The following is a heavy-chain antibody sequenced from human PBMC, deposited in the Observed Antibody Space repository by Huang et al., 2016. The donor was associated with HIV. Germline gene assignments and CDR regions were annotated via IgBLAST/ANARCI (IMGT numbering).Heavy chain of an antibody. CDR1: GGSVSGHY. D-gene: IGHD6-13*01. Sequence: QVQLQQWGAGLLKPSETLSLTCVVYGGSVSGHYWCWIRQPPGKGLEWIAAINDNGDTNYNPYLKSRVTISVHTSRNQFSLKLNSVTAADAAVYYCARASWYEPRSWYFGLWGRGTLVTVSS. V-gene: IGHV4-34*01. CDR3: ARASWYEPRSWYFGL. CDR2: INDNGDT. J-gene: IGHJ2*01.